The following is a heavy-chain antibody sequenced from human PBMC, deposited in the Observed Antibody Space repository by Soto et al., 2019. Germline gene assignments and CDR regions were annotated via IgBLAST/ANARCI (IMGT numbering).Heavy chain of an antibody. Sequence: ASVKVSCKASGYTFTSYGISWVRQAPGQGLEWMGWISAYNGNTNYAQKLQGRVTMTTDTSTSTAYMELRSLRSDDTAVYYCARWGKDYDILTGYYSSGMDVWGKGTTVTVSS. CDR2: ISAYNGNT. D-gene: IGHD3-9*01. CDR3: ARWGKDYDILTGYYSSGMDV. J-gene: IGHJ6*04. CDR1: GYTFTSYG. V-gene: IGHV1-18*01.